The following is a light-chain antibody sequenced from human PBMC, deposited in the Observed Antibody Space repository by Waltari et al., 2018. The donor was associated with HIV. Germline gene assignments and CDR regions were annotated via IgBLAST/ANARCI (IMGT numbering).Light chain of an antibody. CDR1: SNNVGNQG. CDR3: SAWDSSLSAMV. J-gene: IGLJ2*01. V-gene: IGLV10-54*04. CDR2: NNN. Sequence: QAGLTQPPSVSKGLRQTATLTCTGNSNNVGNQGATWLQQHQGHPPKLLSYNNNNRPSGISDRFSASRSGNTASLTITGLQPEDEADYFCSAWDSSLSAMVFGGGTTLTVL.